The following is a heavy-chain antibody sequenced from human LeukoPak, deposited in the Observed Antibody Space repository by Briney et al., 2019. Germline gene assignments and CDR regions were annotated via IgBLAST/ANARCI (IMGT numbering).Heavy chain of an antibody. CDR2: ISGSGGST. J-gene: IGHJ4*02. V-gene: IGHV3-23*01. CDR3: AKALLGITMIVSPIDY. CDR1: GFTFSSYA. Sequence: GGSLRLSCAASGFTFSSYAMSWVRQAPGKGLEWVSAISGSGGSTYYADSVKGRSTISRDNSKNTLYLQMNSLRAEDTAVYYCAKALLGITMIVSPIDYWGQGTLVTVPS. D-gene: IGHD3-22*01.